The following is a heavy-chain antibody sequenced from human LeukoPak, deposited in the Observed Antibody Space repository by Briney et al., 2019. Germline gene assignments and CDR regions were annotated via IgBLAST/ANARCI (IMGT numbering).Heavy chain of an antibody. D-gene: IGHD3-10*01. J-gene: IGHJ3*02. CDR1: GFTFSSYA. CDR2: ISYDGSNK. CDR3: ARESPWFPGGAFDI. Sequence: GGSLRLSCAASGFTFSSYAMHWVRQAPGKGLEWVAVISYDGSNKYYADSVKGRFTISRDNAKNSLYLQMNSLRAEDTAVYYCARESPWFPGGAFDIWGQGTMVTVSS. V-gene: IGHV3-30-3*01.